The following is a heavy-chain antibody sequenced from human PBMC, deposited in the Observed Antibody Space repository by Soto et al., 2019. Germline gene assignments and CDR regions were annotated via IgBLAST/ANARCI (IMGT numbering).Heavy chain of an antibody. V-gene: IGHV3-23*01. Sequence: PGGSLRLSCAASGFTFSSYAMSWVRQAPGKGLEWVSAISGSGGSTYYADSVKGRFTISRDNSKNTLYLQMNSLRAEDTAVYYCAKDSPDTAMVMDGMDVWGQGTTVTVSS. CDR1: GFTFSSYA. D-gene: IGHD5-18*01. CDR2: ISGSGGST. J-gene: IGHJ6*02. CDR3: AKDSPDTAMVMDGMDV.